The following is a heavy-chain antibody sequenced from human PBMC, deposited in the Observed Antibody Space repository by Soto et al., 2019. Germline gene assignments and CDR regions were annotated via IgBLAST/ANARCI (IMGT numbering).Heavy chain of an antibody. V-gene: IGHV3-23*01. J-gene: IGHJ6*02. CDR2: ISGSGGST. Sequence: GGSLRLSCAASGFTFSSYAMSWVRQAPGKGLEWVSAISGSGGSTYYADSVKGRFTISRDNSKNTLYLQMNSLRAGDTAVYYCAKRVTYYDILTGYPSYGMDVWGQGTTVTVSS. D-gene: IGHD3-9*01. CDR1: GFTFSSYA. CDR3: AKRVTYYDILTGYPSYGMDV.